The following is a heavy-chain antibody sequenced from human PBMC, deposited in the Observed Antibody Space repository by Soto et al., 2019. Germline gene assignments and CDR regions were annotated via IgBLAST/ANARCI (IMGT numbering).Heavy chain of an antibody. CDR1: GGSISSYY. Sequence: PSETLSVTWTVSGGSISSYYWSWIRQPPGKGLEWIGYIYYSGSTYYNPSLKSRVTISVDTSKNQFSLKLSSVTAADTAVYYCARGSGSRHSFSWFDPWGQGTLVTVSS. V-gene: IGHV4-59*12. CDR3: ARGSGSRHSFSWFDP. D-gene: IGHD2-15*01. CDR2: IYYSGST. J-gene: IGHJ5*02.